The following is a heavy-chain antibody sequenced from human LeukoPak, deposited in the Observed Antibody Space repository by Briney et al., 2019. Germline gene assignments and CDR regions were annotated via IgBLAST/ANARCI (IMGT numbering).Heavy chain of an antibody. D-gene: IGHD6-19*01. Sequence: GGSLRLSCAASGFTFSSYAMSWVRQAPGKGLEWVSAISGSGGSTYYADSVKGRFTISRDNSKSTLYLQMNSLRAEDTAVYYCAKGTAVAIYYYGMDVWGQGTTVTVSS. J-gene: IGHJ6*02. CDR2: ISGSGGST. CDR3: AKGTAVAIYYYGMDV. V-gene: IGHV3-23*01. CDR1: GFTFSSYA.